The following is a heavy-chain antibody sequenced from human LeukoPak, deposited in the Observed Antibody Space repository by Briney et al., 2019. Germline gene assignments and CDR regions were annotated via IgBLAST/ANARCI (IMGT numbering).Heavy chain of an antibody. CDR2: ISYDGSNK. J-gene: IGHJ4*02. CDR3: ARDSSPPAKHYYDSSGYFDY. V-gene: IGHV3-30-3*01. CDR1: GFTFSSYA. Sequence: PGRSLRLSCAASGFTFSSYAMHWVRQAPGKGLEWVAVISYDGSNKYYADSVKGRSTISRDNSKNTLYLQMNSLRAEDTAVYYCARDSSPPAKHYYDSSGYFDYWGQGTLVTVSS. D-gene: IGHD3-22*01.